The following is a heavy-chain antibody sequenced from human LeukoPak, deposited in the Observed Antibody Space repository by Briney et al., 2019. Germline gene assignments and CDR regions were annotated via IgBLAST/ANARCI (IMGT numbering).Heavy chain of an antibody. CDR2: IYSDGDT. V-gene: IGHV3-66*01. D-gene: IGHD2-2*01. Sequence: GGSLKLSCAASGFTVSSKYMSWVRQAPGKGLEWVSLIYSDGDTDYAGSVKGRFTISRDNSKNTLYLQMNSLRAEGTAVYYCSYGRRPSDFDYWGQGTLVTVSS. CDR1: GFTVSSKY. CDR3: SYGRRPSDFDY. J-gene: IGHJ4*02.